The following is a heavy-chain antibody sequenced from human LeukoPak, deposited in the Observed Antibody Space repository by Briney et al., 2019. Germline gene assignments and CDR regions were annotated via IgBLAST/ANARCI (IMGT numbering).Heavy chain of an antibody. V-gene: IGHV4-39*01. D-gene: IGHD3-10*01. CDR1: GASISSSSYY. CDR2: SGST. CDR3: ARQGGSGRSYDY. J-gene: IGHJ4*02. Sequence: SETLSLTCNVSGASISSSSYYWVWIRQPPGQGLEWIGTSGSTYYNPSLKSRVIISVDTSKNQFSLKLSSVTAADTAVYYCARQGGSGRSYDYWGQGTLVPVSS.